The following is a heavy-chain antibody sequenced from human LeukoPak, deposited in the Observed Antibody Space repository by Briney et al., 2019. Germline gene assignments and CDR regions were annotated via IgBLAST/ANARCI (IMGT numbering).Heavy chain of an antibody. CDR1: GFIFSSYS. J-gene: IGHJ4*02. CDR2: ITGTGGSP. V-gene: IGHV3-23*01. Sequence: GGSLRLSCEASGFIFSSYSMSWVRQAPGKGLEWVSAITGTGGSPYSADSVKGRFTISRDNSKNTLYLQMNSLRAEDTAVYYCAGLRSSSWPDYWGQGTLVTVSS. CDR3: AGLRSSSWPDY. D-gene: IGHD6-13*01.